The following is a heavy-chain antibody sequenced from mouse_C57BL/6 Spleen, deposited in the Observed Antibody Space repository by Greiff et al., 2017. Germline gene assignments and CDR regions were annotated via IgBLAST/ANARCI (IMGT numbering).Heavy chain of an antibody. V-gene: IGHV1-81*01. D-gene: IGHD1-1*01. CDR3: ARWDYYGSSYGWYVDV. J-gene: IGHJ1*03. Sequence: VQLQQSGAELARPGASVKLSCKASGYTFTSYGISWVKQRTGQGLEWIGDIYPGSGSTNYNEKFKSKATLTVDTSSSTAYMQLSSLTSEDSAVYYCARWDYYGSSYGWYVDVWGTGTTVTVSS. CDR2: IYPGSGST. CDR1: GYTFTSYG.